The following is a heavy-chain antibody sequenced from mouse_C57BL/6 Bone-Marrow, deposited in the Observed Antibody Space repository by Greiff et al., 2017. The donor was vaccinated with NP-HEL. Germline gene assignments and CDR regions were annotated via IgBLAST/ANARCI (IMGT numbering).Heavy chain of an antibody. CDR3: ASPIYYGNHYWYFDV. V-gene: IGHV1-76*01. CDR1: GYTFTDYY. Sequence: VQLKESGAELVRPGASVKLSCKASGYTFTDYYINWVKQRPGQGLEWIARIYPGSGNTYYNEKFKGKATLTAEKSSSTAYMQLSSLTSEDSAVYFCASPIYYGNHYWYFDVWGTGTTVTVSS. J-gene: IGHJ1*03. D-gene: IGHD2-1*01. CDR2: IYPGSGNT.